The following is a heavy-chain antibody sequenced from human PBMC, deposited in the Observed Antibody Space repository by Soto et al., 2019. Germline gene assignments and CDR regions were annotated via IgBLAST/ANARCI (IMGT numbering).Heavy chain of an antibody. CDR3: ARLVRGVIITEVLD. CDR1: GYSFTSYW. Sequence: GESLKISCKGSGYSFTSYWISWVRQMPVKGLEWMGRIDPSDSYTNYSPSFQGHVTISADKSISTAYLQWGSLKASDTAMYYCARLVRGVIITEVLDWGQGTLVTVSS. D-gene: IGHD3-10*01. CDR2: IDPSDSYT. V-gene: IGHV5-10-1*01. J-gene: IGHJ4*02.